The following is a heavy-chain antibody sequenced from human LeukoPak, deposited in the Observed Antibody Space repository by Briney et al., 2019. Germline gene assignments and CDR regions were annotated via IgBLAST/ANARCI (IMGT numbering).Heavy chain of an antibody. CDR1: GGSISSGDYY. J-gene: IGHJ4*02. Sequence: SETLSLTCTVSGGSISSGDYYWSWIRQPPGKGLEWIGYIYYSGSTYYNPSLKSRVTISVDTSKNQFSLKLSSVTAADTAVYYCARGVQYYDSSGYYLDNLDYWGQGTLVTVSS. CDR3: ARGVQYYDSSGYYLDNLDY. CDR2: IYYSGST. D-gene: IGHD3-22*01. V-gene: IGHV4-30-4*01.